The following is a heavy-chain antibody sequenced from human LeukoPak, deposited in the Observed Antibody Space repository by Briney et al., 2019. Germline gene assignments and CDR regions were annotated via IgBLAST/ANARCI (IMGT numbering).Heavy chain of an antibody. CDR3: ARDPTHYDSSGYPRDY. V-gene: IGHV1-46*01. D-gene: IGHD3-22*01. CDR1: GYTFTRYY. CDR2: INPSGGST. J-gene: IGHJ4*02. Sequence: ASVKVSCKASGYTFTRYYMHWVRQAPGQGLEWMGIINPSGGSTSYAQKFQGRVTMTRDTSTSTVYMELSSLRSEDTAVYYCARDPTHYDSSGYPRDYWGQGTLVTVSS.